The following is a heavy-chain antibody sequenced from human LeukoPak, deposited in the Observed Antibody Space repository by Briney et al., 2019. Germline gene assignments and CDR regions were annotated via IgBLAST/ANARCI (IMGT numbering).Heavy chain of an antibody. V-gene: IGHV4-59*08. D-gene: IGHD6-13*01. CDR2: IYYSGST. Sequence: SETLSLTCTVSGGSISSYYWSWIRQPPGKGLEWIGYIYYSGSTNYNPSLKSRATISVDTSKNQFSLKLSSVTAADTAVYYCAKRGSNTWSDFDYWGQGTLVTVSS. J-gene: IGHJ4*02. CDR3: AKRGSNTWSDFDY. CDR1: GGSISSYY.